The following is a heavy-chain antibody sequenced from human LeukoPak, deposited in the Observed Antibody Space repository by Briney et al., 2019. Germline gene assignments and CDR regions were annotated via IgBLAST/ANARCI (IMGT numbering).Heavy chain of an antibody. V-gene: IGHV4-39*01. D-gene: IGHD4-23*01. CDR2: IYYSGST. CDR3: ARHGPTNGNSFDY. J-gene: IGHJ4*02. CDR1: GGSISSSSYS. Sequence: PSETLSLTCTVSGGSISSSSYSWGWIRQPPGKGLEWIGTIYYSGSTYYNPSLKSRVTISVDTSKNQFSLKLSSVTAADTAVYYCARHGPTNGNSFDYWGQGTLVTVSS.